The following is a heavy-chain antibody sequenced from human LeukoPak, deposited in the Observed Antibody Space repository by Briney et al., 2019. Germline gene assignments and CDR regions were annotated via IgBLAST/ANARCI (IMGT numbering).Heavy chain of an antibody. CDR3: ARQVLVTADFDY. CDR1: GGSISSYY. Sequence: SETLSLTCTVSGGSISSYYWSWIRQPPGKGLEWIGYIYYSGSTNHNPSLKSRVTISVDTSKNQFSLKLSSVTAADTAVYYCARQVLVTADFDYWGQGTLVTVSS. V-gene: IGHV4-59*08. D-gene: IGHD2-21*02. J-gene: IGHJ4*02. CDR2: IYYSGST.